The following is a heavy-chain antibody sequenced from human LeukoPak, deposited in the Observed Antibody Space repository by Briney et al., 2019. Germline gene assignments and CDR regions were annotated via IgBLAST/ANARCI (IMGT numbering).Heavy chain of an antibody. Sequence: GGSLRLSCAASGFTFSSYAMNWVRQAPGKGLEWVSGISGSGGSTYYADSVKGRFTISRDNSKNMLYLQVTSLRADDTAVYYCAADGFSDGWYYFDYWGRGTLVTVSS. CDR3: AADGFSDGWYYFDY. CDR2: ISGSGGST. D-gene: IGHD6-19*01. J-gene: IGHJ4*02. CDR1: GFTFSSYA. V-gene: IGHV3-23*01.